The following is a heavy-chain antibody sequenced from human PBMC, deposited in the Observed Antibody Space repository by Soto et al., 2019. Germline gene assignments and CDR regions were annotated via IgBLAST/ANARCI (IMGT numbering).Heavy chain of an antibody. CDR1: GGSIDSLYH. D-gene: IGHD2-15*01. CDR2: IDDGGKV. Sequence: SETLSLTCTVSGGSIDSLYHWGWIRQPPGKGLEWIGSIDDGGKVYYNPSLTGRVTLFVDTSKNQFSLKLSSVTAADTAVYYCARDRERYCSGGSCSPGAFDIWGQGTMVTVSS. J-gene: IGHJ3*02. CDR3: ARDRERYCSGGSCSPGAFDI. V-gene: IGHV4-39*07.